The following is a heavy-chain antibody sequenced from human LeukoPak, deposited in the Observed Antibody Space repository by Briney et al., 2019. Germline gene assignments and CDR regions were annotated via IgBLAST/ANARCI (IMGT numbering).Heavy chain of an antibody. CDR2: ISGSGGST. Sequence: GGSLRLSCAASGFTFSSYAMSWVRQAPGKGLEWVSAISGSGGSTYYADSVKGRFTISRDNSKNTLYLQMNSLRAEDTAVYYCAKGCSYYDFWSGYSAHYGMDVWGQGTTATVSS. J-gene: IGHJ6*02. CDR1: GFTFSSYA. CDR3: AKGCSYYDFWSGYSAHYGMDV. V-gene: IGHV3-23*01. D-gene: IGHD3-3*01.